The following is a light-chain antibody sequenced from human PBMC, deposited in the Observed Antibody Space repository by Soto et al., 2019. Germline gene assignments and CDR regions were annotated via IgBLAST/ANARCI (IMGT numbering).Light chain of an antibody. Sequence: QSVLTQPPSVSGAPGQRVTISCTGSSSNIGAGYDVQWYQQLPGTAPKLLIYFNTNRPSGVPDRFSASKSGTSASLAITGLRAEDEADYYCQPNDGGLGVSYVWVTGTKVTVL. CDR1: SSNIGAGYD. J-gene: IGLJ1*01. CDR3: QPNDGGLGVSYV. CDR2: FNT. V-gene: IGLV1-40*01.